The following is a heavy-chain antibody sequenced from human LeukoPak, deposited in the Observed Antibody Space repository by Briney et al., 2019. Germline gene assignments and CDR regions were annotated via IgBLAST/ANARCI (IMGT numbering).Heavy chain of an antibody. D-gene: IGHD5/OR15-5a*01. CDR1: GFTFSEYA. CDR3: ALTTLSVGYYFDY. V-gene: IGHV3-30*04. Sequence: GGSLILSCAGSGFTFSEYAMHWVRQAPGKGLEWLAVTSHDGVNSYYAASVKGRFTISRDNSMDTLYLYMNSLRPEDTAVYYCALTTLSVGYYFDYWGQGTLDTVSS. J-gene: IGHJ4*02. CDR2: TSHDGVNS.